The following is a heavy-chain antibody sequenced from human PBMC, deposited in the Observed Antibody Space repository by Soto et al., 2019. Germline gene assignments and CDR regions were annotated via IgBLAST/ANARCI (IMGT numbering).Heavy chain of an antibody. Sequence: VQLQESGPGLVKPSETLSLTCTVSGGSISGYYWSWIRQSPGKGLEWIGYIHYSGSTNYNPSLKSRVTISVHTSKHQLSLKLSSVTAADTAVDYCARGSAAGTKSPFDYWGQGTLVTVSS. D-gene: IGHD6-13*01. J-gene: IGHJ4*02. CDR1: GGSISGYY. CDR3: ARGSAAGTKSPFDY. V-gene: IGHV4-59*01. CDR2: IHYSGST.